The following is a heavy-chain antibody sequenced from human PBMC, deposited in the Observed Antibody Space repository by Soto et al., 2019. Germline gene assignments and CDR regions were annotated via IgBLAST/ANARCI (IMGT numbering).Heavy chain of an antibody. J-gene: IGHJ4*02. CDR3: AREGRASSPFDY. CDR2: MNPNSGNT. V-gene: IGHV1-8*01. Sequence: QVQLVQSGAEVKKPGASVKVSCKASGYTFTSYDINWVRQATGQGLEWMGWMNPNSGNTGYAQKFQGRVTMTRNPSVSTAYKELTSLRSEDTAVYYCAREGRASSPFDYWGQGTLVTVSS. CDR1: GYTFTSYD. D-gene: IGHD6-19*01.